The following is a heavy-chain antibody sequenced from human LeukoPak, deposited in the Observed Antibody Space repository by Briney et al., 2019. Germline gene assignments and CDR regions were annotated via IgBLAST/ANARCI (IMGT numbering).Heavy chain of an antibody. J-gene: IGHJ4*02. Sequence: GGSLRLSCAASGFTFSSYAMSWVRQAPGKGLEWVAVISYDGSNKYYADSVKGRFTISRDNSKNTLYLQMNSLRAEDTAVYYCVRGFDYWGQGTLVTVSS. CDR3: VRGFDY. CDR1: GFTFSSYA. CDR2: ISYDGSNK. V-gene: IGHV3-30-3*01.